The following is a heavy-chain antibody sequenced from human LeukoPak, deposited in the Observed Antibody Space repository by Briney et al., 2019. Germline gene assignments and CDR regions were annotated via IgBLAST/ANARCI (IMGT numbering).Heavy chain of an antibody. J-gene: IGHJ5*02. CDR2: ISYSGIT. CDR3: ARIYSSSWFLNWFDP. CDR1: GASISSYY. D-gene: IGHD6-13*01. V-gene: IGHV4-59*01. Sequence: PSETLSLTCGVSGASISSYYWSWVRQPPGKGLEWIGHISYSGITNYNPSLKSRVTISLDTSKNQFSLRLSSVTAADTAVYFCARIYSSSWFLNWFDPWGQGTLVTVSS.